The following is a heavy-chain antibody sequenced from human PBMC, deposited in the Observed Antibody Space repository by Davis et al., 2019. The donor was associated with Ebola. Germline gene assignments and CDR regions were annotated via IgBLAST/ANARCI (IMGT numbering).Heavy chain of an antibody. D-gene: IGHD3-22*01. CDR2: MFYNGDT. V-gene: IGHV4-59*12. Sequence: SETLSLTCSVSGGSINSFLWTWIRQPPGKGLEWVGCMFYNGDTKYNPSLKSRLTISVDTSKSQFSLKMTSVTAADTAVYYCARSRYHFNSSGYYRYYYYGLDVWGKGTAVTVSS. CDR3: ARSRYHFNSSGYYRYYYYGLDV. J-gene: IGHJ6*04. CDR1: GGSINSFL.